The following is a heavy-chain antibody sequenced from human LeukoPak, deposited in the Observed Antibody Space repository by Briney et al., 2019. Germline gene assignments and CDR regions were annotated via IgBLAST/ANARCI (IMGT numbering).Heavy chain of an antibody. Sequence: PSETLSPTCAVYGGSFCGYYWGWIRQPPGKVLEWIGEIYHSRSTNYNPSLKSRVTISVDKSKNQFSLKLSSVTAADTAVYYCARDSYGMDVWGQGTTVTVSS. CDR2: IYHSRST. CDR3: ARDSYGMDV. V-gene: IGHV4-34*01. J-gene: IGHJ6*02. CDR1: GGSFCGYY.